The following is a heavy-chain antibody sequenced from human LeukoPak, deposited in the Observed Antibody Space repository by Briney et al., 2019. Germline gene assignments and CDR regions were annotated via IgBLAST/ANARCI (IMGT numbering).Heavy chain of an antibody. CDR2: ISAYNGNT. CDR1: GYTFTSYG. V-gene: IGHV1-18*01. CDR3: ARLGYYDFWSGYIAYYYYYMDG. D-gene: IGHD3-3*01. Sequence: ASVKVSCKASGYTFTSYGISWVRQAPGQGLEWMGWISAYNGNTNYAQKLQGRVTMTTDTSTSTAYMELRSLRSDDPAVYYCARLGYYDFWSGYIAYYYYYMDGRGKGTTVTVSS. J-gene: IGHJ6*03.